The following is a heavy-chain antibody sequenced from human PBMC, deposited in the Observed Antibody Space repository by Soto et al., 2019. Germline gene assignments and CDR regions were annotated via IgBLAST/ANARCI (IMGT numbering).Heavy chain of an antibody. CDR3: AREISCHDSSGYYPDY. CDR1: GFTFSDFG. Sequence: QVQLVESGGGVVQPGRSLRLSCATSGFTFSDFGMHWVRQAPGKGLEWVALIWNDGSNQYYADSVRGRFTISRDNSKRTLYLQMNSLRPEDTDVYYCAREISCHDSSGYYPDYWVQGTLVTVSS. CDR2: IWNDGSNQ. V-gene: IGHV3-33*01. D-gene: IGHD3-22*01. J-gene: IGHJ4*02.